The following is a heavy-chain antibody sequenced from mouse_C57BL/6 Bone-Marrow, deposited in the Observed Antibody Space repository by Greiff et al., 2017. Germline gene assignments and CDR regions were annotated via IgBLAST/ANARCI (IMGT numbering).Heavy chain of an antibody. V-gene: IGHV14-2*01. CDR1: GFNLNDYY. Sequence: SGAELVKPGASVMLSCTASGFNLNDYYMHWVKQRTEQVLEWIGSIDPEDGETKYAPRFQGKATITADTSSNTAYLQLSSLTYEDTAVYYWGRRGYFDVWGTGTTVTVAS. CDR3: GRRGYFDV. CDR2: IDPEDGET. J-gene: IGHJ1*03.